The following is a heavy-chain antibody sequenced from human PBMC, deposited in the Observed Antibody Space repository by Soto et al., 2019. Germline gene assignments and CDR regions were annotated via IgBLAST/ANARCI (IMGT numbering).Heavy chain of an antibody. CDR2: ISYDGSNK. D-gene: IGHD2-2*01. Sequence: GGSLRLSCAASGFTFSSYGMHCVRQAPGKGLEWGAVISYDGSNKYYAASVKGRFTISRDNSKNTLLLQMNSLRAEDTAVYYCAKESSRDGYNGDAFDIWGQGTMVTGSS. CDR3: AKESSRDGYNGDAFDI. CDR1: GFTFSSYG. V-gene: IGHV3-30*18. J-gene: IGHJ3*02.